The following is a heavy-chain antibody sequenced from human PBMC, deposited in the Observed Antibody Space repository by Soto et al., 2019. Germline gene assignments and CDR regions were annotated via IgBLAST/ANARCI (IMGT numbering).Heavy chain of an antibody. CDR1: GGTFSSYA. D-gene: IGHD6-6*01. CDR3: ARDRDSSSYYYYYGMDV. CDR2: IIPIFGTA. Sequence: QVQLVQSGAEVKKPGSSVKVSCKASGGTFSSYAISWVRQAPGQGLEWMGGIIPIFGTANYAQKFEGRVTITADESTSTAYMELSSLRSEDTAVYYCARDRDSSSYYYYYGMDVWGQGTTVTVSS. V-gene: IGHV1-69*01. J-gene: IGHJ6*02.